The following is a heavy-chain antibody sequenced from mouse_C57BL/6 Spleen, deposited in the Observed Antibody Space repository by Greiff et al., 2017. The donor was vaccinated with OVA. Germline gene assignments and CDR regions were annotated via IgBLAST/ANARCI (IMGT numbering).Heavy chain of an antibody. J-gene: IGHJ3*01. D-gene: IGHD2-3*01. CDR1: GYTFTSYW. V-gene: IGHV1-55*01. CDR2: IYPGSGST. Sequence: VQLQQPGAELVKPGASVKMSCKASGYTFTSYWITWVKQRPGQGLEWIGDIYPGSGSTNYNEKFKSKATLTVDTSSSTAYMQLSSLTSEDSAVYYCARYDGYYPWFAYWGQGTLVTVSA. CDR3: ARYDGYYPWFAY.